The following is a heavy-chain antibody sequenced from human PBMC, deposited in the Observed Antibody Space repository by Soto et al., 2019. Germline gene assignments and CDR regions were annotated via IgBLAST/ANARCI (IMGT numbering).Heavy chain of an antibody. J-gene: IGHJ4*02. V-gene: IGHV3-23*01. CDR3: AKTGWFGESFFDY. D-gene: IGHD3-10*01. CDR2: ISGSGGST. CDR1: GFTLSSYA. Sequence: PGGSLRLSCAASGFTLSSYAMSWVRQAPGKGLEWVSAISGSGGSTYYADSVKGRFTISRDNSKNTLYLQMNSLRAEDTAVYYCAKTGWFGESFFDYWGQGTLVTVSS.